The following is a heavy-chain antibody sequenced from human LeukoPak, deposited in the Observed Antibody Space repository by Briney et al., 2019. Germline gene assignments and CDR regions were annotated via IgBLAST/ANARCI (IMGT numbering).Heavy chain of an antibody. CDR1: GFTFSTYD. J-gene: IGHJ4*02. Sequence: GGSLRLSCAASGFTFSTYDMHWVRQATGKGLEWVSATDTTGDIFYADSVKGRFSISRDNAKNTLYLQMSSLRVGDTAVYYCARVARATFSHFDYWGQGTLVTVSS. CDR2: TDTTGDI. V-gene: IGHV3-13*01. D-gene: IGHD2/OR15-2a*01. CDR3: ARVARATFSHFDY.